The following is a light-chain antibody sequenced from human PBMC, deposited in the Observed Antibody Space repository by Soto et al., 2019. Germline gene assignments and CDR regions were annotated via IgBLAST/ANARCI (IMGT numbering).Light chain of an antibody. CDR3: QQRNKWPPVT. CDR2: DAS. CDR1: PSVSNS. Sequence: ESVLTQSPATLSLSPGERATLSCRASPSVSNSLAWYQHKPGQAPRLLIYDASNRATGVPTRFSGSGSGTEFTLTISSLEPEDLAVDYCQQRNKWPPVTVGGGTRVEIK. V-gene: IGKV3-11*01. J-gene: IGKJ4*01.